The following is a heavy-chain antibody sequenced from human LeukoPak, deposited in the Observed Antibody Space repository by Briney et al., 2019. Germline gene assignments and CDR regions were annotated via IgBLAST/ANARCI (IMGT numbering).Heavy chain of an antibody. J-gene: IGHJ4*02. CDR2: INPSGGST. CDR3: AREPYCSSPSCPFDY. V-gene: IGHV1-46*01. Sequence: GSVKVSCKASGYTFTSDYMHWVRRAPGQGLEWMGIINPSGGSTSYAQKFQGRVTMTRDMSTSTVCMELSSLRSEDTAVYYCAREPYCSSPSCPFDYWGQGTLVTVSS. CDR1: GYTFTSDY. D-gene: IGHD2-2*01.